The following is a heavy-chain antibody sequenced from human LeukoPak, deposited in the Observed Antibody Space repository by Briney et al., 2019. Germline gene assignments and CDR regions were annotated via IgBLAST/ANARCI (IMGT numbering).Heavy chain of an antibody. V-gene: IGHV3-48*03. J-gene: IGHJ4*02. CDR1: GFTFSSYE. D-gene: IGHD6-13*01. CDR2: ISSSGSTI. Sequence: PGGSLRLSCAASGFTFSSYEMNWVRQAPGKGLEWVSYISSSGSTIYYADSVKGRFTISRDNAKNSLYLQMNSLRAEDTAVYYCARPPPYSSSWYVFDYRGQGTLVTVSS. CDR3: ARPPPYSSSWYVFDY.